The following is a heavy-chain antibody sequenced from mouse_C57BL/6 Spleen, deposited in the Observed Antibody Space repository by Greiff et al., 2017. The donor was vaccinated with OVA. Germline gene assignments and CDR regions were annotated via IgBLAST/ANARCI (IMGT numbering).Heavy chain of an antibody. J-gene: IGHJ1*03. V-gene: IGHV5-16*01. CDR3: ARDGGDSYWYFDV. D-gene: IGHD3-3*01. CDR1: GFTFSDYY. Sequence: EVHLVESEGGLVQPGSSMKLSCTASGFTFSDYYMAWVRQVPETGLEWVANINYDGSSTYYLDSLTSRFIISRDTAKNILYLQMSSLKSEDTATDYCARDGGDSYWYFDVWGTGTTVTVPS. CDR2: INYDGSST.